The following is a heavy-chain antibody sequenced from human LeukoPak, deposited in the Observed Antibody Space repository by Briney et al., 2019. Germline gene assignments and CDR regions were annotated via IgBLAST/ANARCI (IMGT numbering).Heavy chain of an antibody. V-gene: IGHV3-13*05. CDR2: IGTAGDP. J-gene: IGHJ4*02. CDR1: GFTFSTYD. D-gene: IGHD2-2*01. Sequence: PGGSLRLSCAASGFTFSTYDMHWVRQAPGKGLEWVSAIGTAGDPYYPGSVRGRFTISRENAKNTLYLQMNSLRAEDTAIYYCAIGGVPAAKDYWGQGTLVTVSS. CDR3: AIGGVPAAKDY.